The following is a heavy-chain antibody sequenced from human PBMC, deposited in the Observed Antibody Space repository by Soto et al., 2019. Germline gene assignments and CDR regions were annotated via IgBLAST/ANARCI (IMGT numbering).Heavy chain of an antibody. V-gene: IGHV4-30-2*01. Sequence: PSETLSLTCAVSGGSISSGGYSWSWIRQPPGKGLEWIGYIYHSGSTYYNPSLKSRVTISVDRSKNQFSLKLSSVTAADTAVYYCARASDCSGGSCYSADAFDIWGQGTMVTV. CDR3: ARASDCSGGSCYSADAFDI. CDR1: GGSISSGGYS. D-gene: IGHD2-15*01. CDR2: IYHSGST. J-gene: IGHJ3*02.